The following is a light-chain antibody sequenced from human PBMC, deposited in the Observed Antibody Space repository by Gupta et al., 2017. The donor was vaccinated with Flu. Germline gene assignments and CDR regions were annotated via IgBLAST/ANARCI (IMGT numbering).Light chain of an antibody. CDR1: QTILHSSNNKNY. J-gene: IGKJ1*01. CDR3: QQYYTTPRT. CDR2: WAS. V-gene: IGKV4-1*01. Sequence: DIVMTQSPASLAVSLGERATINCKSSQTILHSSNNKNYLTWYQQKPGQPPKLLIYWASTRHSGVPDRFTGSGSGTAFTLTISSLQAEDVAVYFCQQYYTTPRTFGQGTKVEIK.